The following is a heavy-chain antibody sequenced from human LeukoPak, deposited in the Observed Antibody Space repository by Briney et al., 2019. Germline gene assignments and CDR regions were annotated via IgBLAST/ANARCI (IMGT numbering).Heavy chain of an antibody. CDR3: ANTYYYDSSGYYWGYYFDY. D-gene: IGHD3-22*01. V-gene: IGHV3-74*01. CDR1: GFTFSSYW. J-gene: IGHJ4*02. Sequence: GGSLRLSCAASGFTFSSYWMHWVRQAPGKGLVWVSRINSDGSSTSYADSVKGRFTISRDNAKNTLYLQMNSLRAEDTAVYYCANTYYYDSSGYYWGYYFDYWGQGTLVTVSS. CDR2: INSDGSST.